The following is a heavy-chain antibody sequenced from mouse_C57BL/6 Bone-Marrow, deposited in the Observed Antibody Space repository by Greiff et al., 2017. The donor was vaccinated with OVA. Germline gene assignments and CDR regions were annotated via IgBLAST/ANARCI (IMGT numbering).Heavy chain of an antibody. J-gene: IGHJ1*03. D-gene: IGHD1-1*01. V-gene: IGHV10-3*01. CDR2: IRSKSSNYAT. CDR1: GFTFNTYA. Sequence: EVQGVESGGGLVQPKGSLKLSCAASGFTFNTYAMHWVRQAPGTGLEWVARIRSKSSNYATYYADSVKDRFTISRDDSQSMLYLQMNNLKTEDTAMYYCVRDGGYYYGSSPYFDVWGTGTTVTVSS. CDR3: VRDGGYYYGSSPYFDV.